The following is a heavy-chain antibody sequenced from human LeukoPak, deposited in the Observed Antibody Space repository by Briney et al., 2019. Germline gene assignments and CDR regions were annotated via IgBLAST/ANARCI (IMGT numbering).Heavy chain of an antibody. J-gene: IGHJ5*02. D-gene: IGHD2-2*01. V-gene: IGHV1-2*02. CDR2: INPNSGGT. CDR3: ATDCSSTSCYLFDP. Sequence: ASVKVSCKASGYTFTGYYMHWVRQAPGHGLEWMGWINPNSGGTNYAQKFQGRVTMTRDTSISTAYMELSRLRSDDTAVYYCATDCSSTSCYLFDPWGQGTLVTVSS. CDR1: GYTFTGYY.